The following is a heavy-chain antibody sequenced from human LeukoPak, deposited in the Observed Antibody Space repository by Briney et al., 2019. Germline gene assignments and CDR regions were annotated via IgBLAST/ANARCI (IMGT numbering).Heavy chain of an antibody. J-gene: IGHJ4*02. V-gene: IGHV3-23*01. CDR3: AKENPVGGTNYFDC. CDR2: ITGSGEST. Sequence: GGSLRLSCAASGFIFSTYPMSWVRQAPGKGLEWVSAITGSGESTFYADSVKGRCTISRDNSKNTLSLQMNTLRAEDTAVYYCAKENPVGGTNYFDCWVQGTLVSVSS. D-gene: IGHD1-26*01. CDR1: GFIFSTYP.